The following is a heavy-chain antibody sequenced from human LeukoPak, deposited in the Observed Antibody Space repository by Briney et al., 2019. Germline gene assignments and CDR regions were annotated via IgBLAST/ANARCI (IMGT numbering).Heavy chain of an antibody. Sequence: ASVKVSCKASGYTFTGYYMHWVRQAPGQGLEWMGWINPNSGGTNYAQKFQGRVTMTRDTSISTAYMELSRLRSDDTAVYYCARDPLPAGYFDWFSSWGQGTLVTVSS. CDR3: ARDPLPAGYFDWFSS. CDR2: INPNSGGT. CDR1: GYTFTGYY. D-gene: IGHD3-9*01. V-gene: IGHV1-2*02. J-gene: IGHJ5*01.